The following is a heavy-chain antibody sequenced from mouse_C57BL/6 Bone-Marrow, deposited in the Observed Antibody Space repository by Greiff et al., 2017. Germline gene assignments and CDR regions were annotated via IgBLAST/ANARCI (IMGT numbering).Heavy chain of an antibody. CDR2: IWTGGGT. Sequence: VQLQQSGPGLVAPSQSLSITCTVSGFSLTSYAISWVRQPPGKGLEWLGVIWTGGGTNSNSALKSRLSISKDNSKSQVFLKMNRLQTDDTARYXCARLPTTVVAPDAYWGQGTLVTVSA. D-gene: IGHD1-1*01. V-gene: IGHV2-9-1*01. CDR3: ARLPTTVVAPDAY. CDR1: GFSLTSYA. J-gene: IGHJ3*01.